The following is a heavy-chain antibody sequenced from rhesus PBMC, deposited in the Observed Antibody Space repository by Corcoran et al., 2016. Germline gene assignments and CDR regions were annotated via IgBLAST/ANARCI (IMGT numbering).Heavy chain of an antibody. V-gene: IGHV4-165*01. CDR1: GVSFSGYY. CDR2: ISGTTGRT. Sequence: QVQLQESGPGLVKPSETLSLTCAVSGVSFSGYYSTCIRPAPGTGLEWLGFISGTTGRTDYNPSHQSRVTISTDTSKNQFSLKLSSVTAADTAVFYCTREARHCAGGACYSLGFDYWGQGVLVTVSS. D-gene: IGHD2-21*01. J-gene: IGHJ4*01. CDR3: TREARHCAGGACYSLGFDY.